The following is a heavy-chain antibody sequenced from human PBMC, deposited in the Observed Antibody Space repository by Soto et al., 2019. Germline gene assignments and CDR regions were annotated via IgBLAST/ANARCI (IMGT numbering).Heavy chain of an antibody. D-gene: IGHD2-21*01. J-gene: IGHJ3*01. CDR3: ARGRGVVIPAGTPDAFEV. CDR1: GYIFNKYG. CDR2: ISAFNGYT. V-gene: IGHV1-18*01. Sequence: ASVKVSCKASGYIFNKYGFNWVRQAPGQGLEWMGRISAFNGYTNFAQKFQGRVTLTTDTSTNTAYMELSSLRSDDTAIYYCARGRGVVIPAGTPDAFEVWGQGTMVTVSS.